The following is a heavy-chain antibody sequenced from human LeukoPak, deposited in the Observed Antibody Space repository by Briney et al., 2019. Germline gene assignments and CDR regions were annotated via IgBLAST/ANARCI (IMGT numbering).Heavy chain of an antibody. J-gene: IGHJ4*02. CDR2: ISGSGGST. Sequence: GGSLRLSCAASGFTFSSYAMSWVRQAPGKGLEWVSAISGSGGSTYYADSVKGRFTISRDNSKNTLHLQMNSLRAEDTAAYYCAKSSRGYTSGSDYWGQGTLVTVSS. CDR3: AKSSRGYTSGSDY. V-gene: IGHV3-23*01. CDR1: GFTFSSYA. D-gene: IGHD5-18*01.